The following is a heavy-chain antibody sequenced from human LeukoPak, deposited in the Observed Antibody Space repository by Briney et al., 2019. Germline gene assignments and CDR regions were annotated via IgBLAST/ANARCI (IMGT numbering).Heavy chain of an antibody. CDR1: GFTFSIYS. CDR3: ARVAPGHDIGGGFFDY. J-gene: IGHJ4*02. Sequence: HPGGSLRLSCAASGFTFSIYSMNWVRQPPGKGLEWVSYITSSSGTIYYADSVRGRFTISRDNARNSLFLQMNSLRAEDTAMYYCARVAPGHDIGGGFFDYWGQGTLVTVSS. D-gene: IGHD3-10*01. V-gene: IGHV3-48*01. CDR2: ITSSSGTI.